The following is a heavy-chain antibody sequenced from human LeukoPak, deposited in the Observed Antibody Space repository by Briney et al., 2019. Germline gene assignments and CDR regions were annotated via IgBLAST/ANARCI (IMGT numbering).Heavy chain of an antibody. V-gene: IGHV3-74*01. CDR3: ATLGYYDSSGPDY. CDR1: GFTFSSYW. J-gene: IGHJ4*02. Sequence: GGSLRLSCAASGFTFSSYWMHWVRQAPGKGLVWVSRINSDGSSTSYADSVKGRFTISRDNAKNTLYLQMNSLRAEDTAVYYCATLGYYDSSGPDYWGQGTLVTVAS. D-gene: IGHD3-22*01. CDR2: INSDGSST.